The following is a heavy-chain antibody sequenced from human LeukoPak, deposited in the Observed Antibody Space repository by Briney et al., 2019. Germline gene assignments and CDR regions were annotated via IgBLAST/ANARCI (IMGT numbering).Heavy chain of an antibody. J-gene: IGHJ4*02. Sequence: PSETLSLTCTVSGVSISSYYWSWIRQPPGKGLEWIGYIYYSGSTNYNPSLKSRVTISVDTSKNQFPLKLSSVTAADTAVYYCASSMYSSSWPFDYWGQGTLVTVSS. D-gene: IGHD6-13*01. V-gene: IGHV4-59*01. CDR3: ASSMYSSSWPFDY. CDR2: IYYSGST. CDR1: GVSISSYY.